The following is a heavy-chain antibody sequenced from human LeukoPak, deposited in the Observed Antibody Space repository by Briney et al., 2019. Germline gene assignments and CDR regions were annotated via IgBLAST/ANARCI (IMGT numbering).Heavy chain of an antibody. D-gene: IGHD2-2*01. Sequence: GGSLRLSCAASGFTFSSYSMNWVRQAPGKGLEWVSSISSSSSYIYYADSVKGRFTISRDNAKNSLYLQMNSLRAEDTAVYYCARGKETYQLLYNWFDPWGQGTLVTVSS. J-gene: IGHJ5*02. V-gene: IGHV3-21*01. CDR1: GFTFSSYS. CDR3: ARGKETYQLLYNWFDP. CDR2: ISSSSSYI.